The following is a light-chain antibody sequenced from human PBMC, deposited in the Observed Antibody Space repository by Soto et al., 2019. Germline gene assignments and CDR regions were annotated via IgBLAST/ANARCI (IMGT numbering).Light chain of an antibody. Sequence: QSVLTQAPSASETPGQRVTISCSGGSSNIGRNTVNWYQQLPGTAPKLLIYRNNRRPSGVPDRFSGSKSGTSASLAISGLLSEDEADYYCAAWDDSLTDYVVGTGTKLTVL. V-gene: IGLV1-44*01. J-gene: IGLJ1*01. CDR2: RNN. CDR3: AAWDDSLTDYV. CDR1: SSNIGRNT.